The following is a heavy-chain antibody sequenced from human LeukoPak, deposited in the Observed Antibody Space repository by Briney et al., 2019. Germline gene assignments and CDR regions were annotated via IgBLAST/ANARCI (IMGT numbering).Heavy chain of an antibody. V-gene: IGHV4-30-4*07. Sequence: PSETLSLTCAVSGGSISSGDYSWSWIRQPSGKGLEWIGYIYYSGSTYYNPSLKSRVTISVDTSKNQFSLKLSSVTAADTAVYYCARVYYSSSYDYWYFDLWGRGTLVTVSS. J-gene: IGHJ2*01. CDR1: GGSISSGDYS. CDR3: ARVYYSSSYDYWYFDL. D-gene: IGHD6-13*01. CDR2: IYYSGST.